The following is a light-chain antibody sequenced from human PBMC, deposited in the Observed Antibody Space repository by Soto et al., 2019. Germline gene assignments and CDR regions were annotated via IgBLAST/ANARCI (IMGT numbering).Light chain of an antibody. Sequence: EIVLPQSPGILSLSPGERATLSCRASQSVSNDFLAWYQQKPGQAPRLLIYGASTRATDVPDRFSGSGSGADFTLTIGRLEPGNFAVYYCLHYGGSPLTFGQGTRLEIK. J-gene: IGKJ5*01. V-gene: IGKV3-20*01. CDR2: GAS. CDR3: LHYGGSPLT. CDR1: QSVSNDF.